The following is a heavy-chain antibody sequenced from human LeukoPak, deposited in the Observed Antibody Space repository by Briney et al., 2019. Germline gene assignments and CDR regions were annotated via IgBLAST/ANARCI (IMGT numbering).Heavy chain of an antibody. CDR3: AKDQGGYFDH. D-gene: IGHD3-16*01. J-gene: IGHJ4*02. Sequence: GGSLRLSCAASGFTFSSYAMSWVRQAPGKGLEWVAVIWYDGSNKYYADSVKGRFTISRGNSKNTLYLQMNSLRAEDTAVYYCAKDQGGYFDHWGQGTLVTVSS. CDR1: GFTFSSYA. CDR2: IWYDGSNK. V-gene: IGHV3-33*06.